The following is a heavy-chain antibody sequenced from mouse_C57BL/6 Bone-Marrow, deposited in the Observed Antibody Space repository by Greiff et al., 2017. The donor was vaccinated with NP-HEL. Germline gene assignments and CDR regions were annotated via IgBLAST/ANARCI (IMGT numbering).Heavy chain of an antibody. Sequence: EVKLMESGGGLVKPGGSLKLSCAASGFTFSSYAMSWVRQTPEKRLEWVATISDGGRYTYYPDNVKGRFTISRDNAKNNLYLQMSHLKSEDTAMYYCARELFLADWGQGTLVTVSA. CDR1: GFTFSSYA. CDR2: ISDGGRYT. J-gene: IGHJ3*01. V-gene: IGHV5-4*01. CDR3: ARELFLAD. D-gene: IGHD1-1*02.